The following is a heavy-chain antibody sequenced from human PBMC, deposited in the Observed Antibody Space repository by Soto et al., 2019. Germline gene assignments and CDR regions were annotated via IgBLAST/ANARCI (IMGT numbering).Heavy chain of an antibody. CDR3: ARRKTGSGSSFFDY. D-gene: IGHD3-10*01. CDR1: AGSITSDEYY. J-gene: IGHJ4*02. CDR2: IHHTGST. V-gene: IGHV4-31*03. Sequence: SETLSLTCTVSAGSITSDEYYWNWIRYRPGKGLEWIGFIHHTGSTFYNPSLESRASISIDTSESQFSLNLASVTVADTAVYYCARRKTGSGSSFFDYWGQXTLVTVSS.